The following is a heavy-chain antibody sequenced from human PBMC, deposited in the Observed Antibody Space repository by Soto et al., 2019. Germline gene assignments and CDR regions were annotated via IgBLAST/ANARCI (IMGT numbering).Heavy chain of an antibody. J-gene: IGHJ4*02. CDR1: VFSIISSSYY. V-gene: IGHV4-39*01. CDR3: ARQIDSSGYYWDHLDY. CDR2: IYYSGST. Sequence: SETLSLTCTFSVFSIISSSYYWCFIRQPPWKGLELIGSIYYSGSTYYNPSLKSRVTISLDTSKNQFSLKLSSVTAADTAVYYCARQIDSSGYYWDHLDYWGKRNLVTVSS. D-gene: IGHD3-22*01.